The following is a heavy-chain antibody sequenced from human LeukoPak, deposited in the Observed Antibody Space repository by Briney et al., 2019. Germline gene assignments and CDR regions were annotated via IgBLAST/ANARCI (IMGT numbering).Heavy chain of an antibody. CDR2: IYYSGST. Sequence: PSETLSLTCTVSGGSISSYYWSWIRQPPGKGLEGIGYIYYSGSTNYNPSLKSRVTISVDTSKNQFYLKLSSVNAADTAVYYCARESITMVRGVIIDGYFDYWGQGTLVTVSS. CDR1: GGSISSYY. V-gene: IGHV4-59*01. J-gene: IGHJ4*02. D-gene: IGHD3-10*01. CDR3: ARESITMVRGVIIDGYFDY.